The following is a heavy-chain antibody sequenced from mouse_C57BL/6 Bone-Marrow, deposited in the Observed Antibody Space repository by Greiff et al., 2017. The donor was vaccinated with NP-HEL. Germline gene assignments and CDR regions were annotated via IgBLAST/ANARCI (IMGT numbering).Heavy chain of an antibody. CDR3: ARGDYEGPWFAY. CDR1: GYTFTSYW. CDR2: IYPGSGST. J-gene: IGHJ3*01. D-gene: IGHD2-4*01. V-gene: IGHV1-55*01. Sequence: QVQLQQPGAELVKPGASVKMSCKASGYTFTSYWITWVKQRPGQGLEWIGDIYPGSGSTNYNEKFKSKATLTVDTSSSTAYMQLSSLTSEDSAVYYCARGDYEGPWFAYWGQGTLVTVSA.